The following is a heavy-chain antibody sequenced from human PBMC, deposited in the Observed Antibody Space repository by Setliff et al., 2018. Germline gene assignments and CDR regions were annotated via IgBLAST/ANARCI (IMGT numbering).Heavy chain of an antibody. J-gene: IGHJ4*02. CDR1: GGSVRGYY. V-gene: IGHV4-59*02. CDR3: ARDRSYYASGSFTKWFDY. D-gene: IGHD3-10*01. CDR2: IFYSGDT. Sequence: KSSETLSLTCTVSGGSVRGYYWSWIRQPPGKGLGWIGFIFYSGDTNSNPSPKSRVTMSVDTSKNQFSLKLNSVTAADTATYYCARDRSYYASGSFTKWFDYWGQGALVTVSS.